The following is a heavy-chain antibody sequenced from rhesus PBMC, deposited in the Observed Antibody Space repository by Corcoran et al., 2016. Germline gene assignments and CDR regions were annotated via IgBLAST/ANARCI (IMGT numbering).Heavy chain of an antibody. Sequence: QVQLQESGPGLVKPSETLSLTCAVSGGSISSNYWSWIRQSPGKGLEWSGYIYGGSGTTSHNPPLKSRVTISTDPSKNQFSLRLSSVTAADTAVYYCARYGISAAGRGGIYYFDYWGQGVLVTVSS. CDR1: GGSISSNY. CDR2: IYGGSGTT. D-gene: IGHD6-31*01. CDR3: ARYGISAAGRGGIYYFDY. V-gene: IGHV4-147*01. J-gene: IGHJ4*01.